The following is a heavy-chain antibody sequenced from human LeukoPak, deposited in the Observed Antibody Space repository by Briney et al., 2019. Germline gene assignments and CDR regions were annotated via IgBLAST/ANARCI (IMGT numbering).Heavy chain of an antibody. CDR2: VSGDGSST. Sequence: GSLRLSCTTSGFPFNTYWMHLVRQAPGGGLVWVSRVSGDGSSTVYADSVKGRFTISRDNAKNTLYLQMNSLRVEDTAVYYCTRDLSPAHFWGQGTLVTVSS. CDR1: GFPFNTYW. J-gene: IGHJ4*02. CDR3: TRDLSPAHF. V-gene: IGHV3-74*01. D-gene: IGHD2/OR15-2a*01.